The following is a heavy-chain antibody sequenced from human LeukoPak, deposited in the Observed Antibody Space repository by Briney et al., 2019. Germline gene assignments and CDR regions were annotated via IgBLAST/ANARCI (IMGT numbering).Heavy chain of an antibody. D-gene: IGHD3-22*01. CDR1: RYTFTGYY. V-gene: IGHV1-2*02. Sequence: SVKVSCKASRYTFTGYYMHWVRQAPAQGLEWMGWINPNSGGTNYAQKFQGRVTMTRDTSISTAYMEMSRLRSDDTAVYYCARAILNYYDSREIEDDYWGQGTLATVSS. J-gene: IGHJ4*02. CDR2: INPNSGGT. CDR3: ARAILNYYDSREIEDDY.